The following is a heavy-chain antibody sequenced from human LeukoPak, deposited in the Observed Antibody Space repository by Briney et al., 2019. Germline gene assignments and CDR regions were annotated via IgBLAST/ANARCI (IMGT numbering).Heavy chain of an antibody. CDR2: ISGSGGST. CDR1: GFTFSSYA. CDR3: VKDGLPMATITHFDY. J-gene: IGHJ4*02. Sequence: GGSLRLSCAASGFTFSSYAMSWVRQAPGKGLEWVSAISGSGGSTYYADSVKGRFTISRDNSKNTLYLQMNSLRAEDTAVYYCVKDGLPMATITHFDYWGQGTLVTVSS. D-gene: IGHD5-24*01. V-gene: IGHV3-23*01.